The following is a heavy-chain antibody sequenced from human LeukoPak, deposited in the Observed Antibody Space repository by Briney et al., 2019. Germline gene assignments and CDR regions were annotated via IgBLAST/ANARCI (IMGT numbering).Heavy chain of an antibody. D-gene: IGHD6-19*01. Sequence: WGWIXXXPGKGLEWTGYIYYSGSTNYNPSLNSRVTISVDTPKNQFSLRLSSVTAADTAIYYCARAVSGRFDYWGQGTLVTVSS. CDR3: ARAVSGRFDY. J-gene: IGHJ4*02. CDR2: IYYSGST. V-gene: IGHV4-59*08.